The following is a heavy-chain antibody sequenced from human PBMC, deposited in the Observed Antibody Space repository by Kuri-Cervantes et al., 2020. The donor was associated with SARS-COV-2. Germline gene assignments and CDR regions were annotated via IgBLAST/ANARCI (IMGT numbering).Heavy chain of an antibody. J-gene: IGHJ6*03. V-gene: IGHV3-21*01. D-gene: IGHD3-3*01. CDR1: GVTFSGEA. CDR3: ARISKYYDFWSGSDHYYMDV. Sequence: GGSLRLSCEVSGVTFSGEAMSWVRQAPGKGLEWVSSITRSSSYIYYADSMKGRLTISRDNAKNSLYLQMNSLRAEDTAVYYCARISKYYDFWSGSDHYYMDVWGKGTTVTVSS. CDR2: ITRSSSYI.